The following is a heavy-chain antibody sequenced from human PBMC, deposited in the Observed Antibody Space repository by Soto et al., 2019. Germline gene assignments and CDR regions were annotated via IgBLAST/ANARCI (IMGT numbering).Heavy chain of an antibody. V-gene: IGHV1-18*04. CDR2: ISAYNGNT. Sequence: ASVKVSCKASGYTFTSYGISWVRQAPGQGLEWMGWISAYNGNTNYAQKLQGRVTMTTDTSTSTAYMELSSLRSEDTAVYYCARVDYYGSGSYDRNNYYYYGMDVWGQGTTVTVSS. J-gene: IGHJ6*02. D-gene: IGHD3-10*01. CDR3: ARVDYYGSGSYDRNNYYYYGMDV. CDR1: GYTFTSYG.